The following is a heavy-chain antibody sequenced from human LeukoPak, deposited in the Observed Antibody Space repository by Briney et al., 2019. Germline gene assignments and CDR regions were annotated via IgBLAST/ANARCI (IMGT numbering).Heavy chain of an antibody. CDR1: GGSISSYY. D-gene: IGHD5-24*01. Sequence: PSETLSLTCTVSGGSISSYYWSWIRQPPGKGLEWIGYIYYSGSTNYNPSLKSRVTISVDTSKNQFSLKLSSVTAADTAAYYCARRRDGYNSDAFDIXXQGXMVTVSS. CDR3: ARRRDGYNSDAFDI. J-gene: IGHJ3*02. CDR2: IYYSGST. V-gene: IGHV4-59*01.